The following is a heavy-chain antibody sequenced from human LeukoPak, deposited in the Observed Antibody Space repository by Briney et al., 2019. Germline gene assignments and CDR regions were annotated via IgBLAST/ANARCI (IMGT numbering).Heavy chain of an antibody. J-gene: IGHJ5*02. Sequence: ASVKVSCRASGGTFSSHAISWVRQAPGQGLEWMGGIIPIFGTANYAQKFQGRVTITTDESTSTAYMELSSLRSEDTAVYYCARDLGYSYGSRWFDPWGQGTLVTVSS. D-gene: IGHD5-18*01. CDR3: ARDLGYSYGSRWFDP. CDR1: GGTFSSHA. CDR2: IIPIFGTA. V-gene: IGHV1-69*05.